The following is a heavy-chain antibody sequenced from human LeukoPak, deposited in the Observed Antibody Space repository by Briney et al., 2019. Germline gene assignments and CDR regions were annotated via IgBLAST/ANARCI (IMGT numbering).Heavy chain of an antibody. Sequence: GGSLRLSCAASGFTFSTYDMNWVRQAPGKGLEWVSYISSSSRTISYADSVKGRFTISRDNAKNSLYLQMNSLRAEDMAVYYCAGLRYYAMDVWGQGTTVTASS. V-gene: IGHV3-48*01. CDR2: ISSSSRTI. CDR3: AGLRYYAMDV. J-gene: IGHJ6*02. CDR1: GFTFSTYD.